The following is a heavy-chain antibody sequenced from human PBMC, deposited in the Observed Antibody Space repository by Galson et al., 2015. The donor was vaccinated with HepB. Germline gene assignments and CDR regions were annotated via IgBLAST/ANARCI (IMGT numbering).Heavy chain of an antibody. CDR1: GFTFATDA. CDR3: ARSHDAFDM. J-gene: IGHJ3*02. CDR2: TSYDETDK. V-gene: IGHV3-30-3*01. Sequence: SLRLSCAVSGFTFATDAMHWVRQAPGKGLEWVAFTSYDETDKYYADSVQGRFTISRDNSKNTLFLQMTSVRPEDTAVYYCARSHDAFDMWGQGTMVSVSS.